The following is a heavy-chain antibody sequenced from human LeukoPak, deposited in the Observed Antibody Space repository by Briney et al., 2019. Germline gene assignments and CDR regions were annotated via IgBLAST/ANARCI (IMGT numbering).Heavy chain of an antibody. J-gene: IGHJ6*03. CDR1: GGSISGGGYY. CDR2: IYYSGST. Sequence: PSETLSLTCTVSGGSISGGGYYWSWLRQHPGKGLEWIGYIYYSGSTYYNPSLKSRVTISVDTSKNQFSLKLSSVTAADTAVYYCARGPDQGSSTYYYYYYMDVWGKGTTVTVSS. D-gene: IGHD6-6*01. CDR3: ARGPDQGSSTYYYYYYMDV. V-gene: IGHV4-31*03.